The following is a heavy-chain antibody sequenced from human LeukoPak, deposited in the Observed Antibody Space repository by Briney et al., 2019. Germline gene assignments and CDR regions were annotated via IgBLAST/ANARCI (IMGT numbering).Heavy chain of an antibody. Sequence: ASVKVSCKASGYTFTSYDINWVRQATGQGLEWMGWMNPNSGNTGYARKFQGRVTMTRNTSISTAYMELSSLRSEDTAVYYCARGLSYTNYYYYYGMDVWGQGTTVTVSS. CDR2: MNPNSGNT. CDR3: ARGLSYTNYYYYYGMDV. CDR1: GYTFTSYD. V-gene: IGHV1-8*01. J-gene: IGHJ6*02. D-gene: IGHD3-16*02.